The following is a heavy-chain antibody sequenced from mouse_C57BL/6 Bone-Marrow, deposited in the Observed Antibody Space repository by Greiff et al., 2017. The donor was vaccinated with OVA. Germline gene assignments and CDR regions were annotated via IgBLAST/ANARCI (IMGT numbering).Heavy chain of an antibody. D-gene: IGHD2-1*01. V-gene: IGHV1-12*01. CDR1: GYTFTSYN. CDR2: IYPGNGDT. J-gene: IGHJ2*01. CDR3: ARGKGFYYGNPYFDY. Sequence: LQQSGAELVRPGASVKMSCKASGYTFTSYNMHWVKQTPRQGLEWIGAIYPGNGDTSYNQKFKGKATLTVDKSSSTAYMQLSSLTSEDSAVYFCARGKGFYYGNPYFDYWGQGTTLTVSS.